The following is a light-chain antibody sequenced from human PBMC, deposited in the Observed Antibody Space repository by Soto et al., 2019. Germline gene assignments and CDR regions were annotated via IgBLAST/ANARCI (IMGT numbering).Light chain of an antibody. Sequence: DIVMTQSPLSLPVTPVEPSSISFMSTHRLLNSNGYNYLDWYLQKPGQSPQLLIYLGSNRASGVPDRFSGSGSGTDFTLKISRVEAEDVGVYYCMQALQTPLTFGGGTKVDI. J-gene: IGKJ4*01. CDR1: HRLLNSNGYNY. CDR3: MQALQTPLT. V-gene: IGKV2-28*01. CDR2: LGS.